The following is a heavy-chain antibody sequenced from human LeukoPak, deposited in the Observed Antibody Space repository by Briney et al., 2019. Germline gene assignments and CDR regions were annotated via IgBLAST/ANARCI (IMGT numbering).Heavy chain of an antibody. V-gene: IGHV4-59*08. J-gene: IGHJ4*02. CDR2: IYYSGGT. CDR3: ARLWDSSSSLDY. CDR1: GGSISSYY. D-gene: IGHD6-6*01. Sequence: SQTLSLTCTVSGGSISSYYWTWIRQPPGKGLGLEWIGYIYYSGGTNYNPSLKSRVTISIDTSKNQVSLKLSSVTAADAAVYYCARLWDSSSSLDYWGQGTLVTVSS.